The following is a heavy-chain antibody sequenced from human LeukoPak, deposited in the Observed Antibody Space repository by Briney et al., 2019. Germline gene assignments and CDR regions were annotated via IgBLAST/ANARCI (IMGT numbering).Heavy chain of an antibody. J-gene: IGHJ4*02. D-gene: IGHD6-19*01. Sequence: GGSLRLSCAASGFTFSSYAMHWVRQAPGKGLEWVAVISYDGSNKYYADSVKGRFTISRDNSKNTLYLQMNSLRAEDTAVYYCAKDGHSSGSSFDYWGQGTLVTVSS. V-gene: IGHV3-30-3*01. CDR3: AKDGHSSGSSFDY. CDR1: GFTFSSYA. CDR2: ISYDGSNK.